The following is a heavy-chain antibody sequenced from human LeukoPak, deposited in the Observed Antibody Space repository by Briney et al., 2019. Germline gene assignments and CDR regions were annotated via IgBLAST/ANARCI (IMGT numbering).Heavy chain of an antibody. J-gene: IGHJ5*02. D-gene: IGHD3-10*01. CDR3: VGVRWFGGSNWFDP. CDR1: GFTFSTSA. CDR2: ISSNGGST. V-gene: IGHV3-64D*09. Sequence: GGSLRLSCPASGFTFSTSAMHWVRQAPGKGLEYVSAISSNGGSTYYADSVKGRFTISRDNSKNTLHLQMSSLRAEDTAAYYCVGVRWFGGSNWFDPWGQGTLVTVSS.